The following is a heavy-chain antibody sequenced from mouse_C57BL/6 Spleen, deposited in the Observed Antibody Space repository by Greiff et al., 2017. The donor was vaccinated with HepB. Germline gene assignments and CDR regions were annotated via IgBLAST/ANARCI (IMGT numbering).Heavy chain of an antibody. V-gene: IGHV1-76*01. CDR3: ARSYFDD. Sequence: VQLQQSGAELVRPGASVKLSCKASGYTFTDYYINWVKQRPGQGLEWIGRIYPGSGNTYYNEKFKGKATMTAEKSSSTAYMQLSSLTSEDSAVYCCARSYFDDWGTGTTVTVSS. CDR2: IYPGSGNT. J-gene: IGHJ1*03. CDR1: GYTFTDYY.